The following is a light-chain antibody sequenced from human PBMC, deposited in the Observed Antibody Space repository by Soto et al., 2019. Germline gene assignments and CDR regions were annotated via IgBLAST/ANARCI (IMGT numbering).Light chain of an antibody. Sequence: EIVMKQSPATLSVSPGGRATLTCRASQSVGSNLAWYQQKPGQAPRLLIYGASTKATGIPARFSGSGSGTEFTLTISSLQSEDFAVYYCQQYKNWWTFGQGTKVDIK. CDR1: QSVGSN. V-gene: IGKV3D-15*01. CDR3: QQYKNWWT. CDR2: GAS. J-gene: IGKJ1*01.